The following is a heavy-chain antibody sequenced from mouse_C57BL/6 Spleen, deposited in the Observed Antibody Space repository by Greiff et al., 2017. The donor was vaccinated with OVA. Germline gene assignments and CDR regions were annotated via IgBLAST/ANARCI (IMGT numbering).Heavy chain of an antibody. J-gene: IGHJ3*01. D-gene: IGHD2-1*01. CDR2: IDPETGGT. Sequence: VQLQESGAELVRPGASVTLSCKASGYTFTDYEMHWVKQTPVHGLEWIGAIDPETGGTAYNQKFKGKAILTADKSSSTAYMELRSLTSEDSAVYYCTYGNYVGFAYWGQGTLVTVSA. V-gene: IGHV1-15*01. CDR3: TYGNYVGFAY. CDR1: GYTFTDYE.